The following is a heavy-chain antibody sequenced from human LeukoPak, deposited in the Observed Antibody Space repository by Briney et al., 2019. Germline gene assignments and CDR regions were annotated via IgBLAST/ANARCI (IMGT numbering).Heavy chain of an antibody. CDR1: GGSISSYY. Sequence: PSETLSLTCTVSGGSISSYYWSWIRQPPGKGLEWIGYIYYSGSTNYNPSLKSRVTISVDTSKNQFSLKLSSVTAADTAVYYCARAIFGVVINVWFDPWGQGTLVTVSS. J-gene: IGHJ5*02. V-gene: IGHV4-59*01. CDR2: IYYSGST. CDR3: ARAIFGVVINVWFDP. D-gene: IGHD3-3*01.